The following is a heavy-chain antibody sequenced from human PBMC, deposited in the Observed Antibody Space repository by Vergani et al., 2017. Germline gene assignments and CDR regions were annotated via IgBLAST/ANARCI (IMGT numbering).Heavy chain of an antibody. J-gene: IGHJ6*02. V-gene: IGHV4-34*01. Sequence: QVQLQQWGAGLLKPSETLSLTCAVYGGSFSGYYWSWIRQPPGKGLEWIGEINHSGSTNYNPSLKSRVTISVETSKNQFSLKLSSVTAADTAVYYCASRVRYYYYGMDVWGQGTTVTVSS. CDR2: INHSGST. CDR1: GGSFSGYY. CDR3: ASRVRYYYYGMDV.